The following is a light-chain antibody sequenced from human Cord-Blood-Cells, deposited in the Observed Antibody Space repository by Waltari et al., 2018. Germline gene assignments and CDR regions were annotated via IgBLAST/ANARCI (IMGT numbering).Light chain of an antibody. CDR2: DVS. J-gene: IGLJ2*01. V-gene: IGLV2-14*01. CDR3: SSYTSSSTNVV. CDR1: SSDVGGYNY. Sequence: QSALTQPASVSVSPGPSITISCTGTSSDVGGYNYFSWYQQHPGKAPNLMIYDVSNRPSGVSNRFPGSKSGNTASLTISGLQAEDEADYYCSSYTSSSTNVVFGGGTKLTVL.